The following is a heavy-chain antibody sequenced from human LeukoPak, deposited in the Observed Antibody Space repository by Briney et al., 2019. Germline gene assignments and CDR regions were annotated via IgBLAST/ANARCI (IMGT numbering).Heavy chain of an antibody. CDR2: MNPNSGNT. J-gene: IGHJ3*02. Sequence: ASVKVSCKASGYTFTSYDINWVLQATGQGLEGMGWMNPNSGNTGYAQKFQGRVTITRNTSISTAYMELSSLRSEDTAVYYCARAPGMEYQLLIDAFDIWGQGTMVTVSS. V-gene: IGHV1-8*03. CDR3: ARAPGMEYQLLIDAFDI. CDR1: GYTFTSYD. D-gene: IGHD2-2*01.